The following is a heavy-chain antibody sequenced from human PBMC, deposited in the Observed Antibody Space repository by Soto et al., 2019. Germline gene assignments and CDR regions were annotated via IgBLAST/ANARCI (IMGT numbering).Heavy chain of an antibody. V-gene: IGHV3-48*02. Sequence: EVQLVASGGGLVQPGGSLRLSCAASGFTFSNFAMNWVRRAPGKGPEWVSYLSGSSRAINYADSVKGRFIVSRDNATISLFLQMNSPRDAATAVYYCARDPSIGDSDVSYCDFWGQGTLVTVSS. CDR3: ARDPSIGDSDVSYCDF. CDR1: GFTFSNFA. D-gene: IGHD5-12*01. J-gene: IGHJ4*02. CDR2: LSGSSRAI.